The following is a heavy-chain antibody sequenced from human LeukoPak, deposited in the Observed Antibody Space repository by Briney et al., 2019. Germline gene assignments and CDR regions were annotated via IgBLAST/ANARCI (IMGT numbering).Heavy chain of an antibody. CDR1: GGSIRNYY. D-gene: IGHD3-22*01. CDR2: IYTSGST. CDR3: ARAGLFDLFEDY. V-gene: IGHV4-4*07. Sequence: WETLSLTCSVSGGSIRNYYWSWIRQPAGKGLEWIGRIYTSGSTNYLPSLKSRISMSVDTSKNQISLNLTSVTAADTAVYYCARAGLFDLFEDYWGQGTLVTVSS. J-gene: IGHJ4*02.